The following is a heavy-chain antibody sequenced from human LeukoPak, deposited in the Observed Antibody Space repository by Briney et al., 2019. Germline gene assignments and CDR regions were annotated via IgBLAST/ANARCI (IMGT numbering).Heavy chain of an antibody. D-gene: IGHD3-10*01. J-gene: IGHJ5*02. CDR2: INHSGST. V-gene: IGHV4-34*01. Sequence: PSETLSLTCAVYGGSFSGYYWSWIRQPPGKGLEWIGEINHSGSTNYNPSIKSRVTISVDTSKNQFSLKLSSVTAADTAVYYCARGPRAITMVRGRLDPWGQGTLVTVSS. CDR3: ARGPRAITMVRGRLDP. CDR1: GGSFSGYY.